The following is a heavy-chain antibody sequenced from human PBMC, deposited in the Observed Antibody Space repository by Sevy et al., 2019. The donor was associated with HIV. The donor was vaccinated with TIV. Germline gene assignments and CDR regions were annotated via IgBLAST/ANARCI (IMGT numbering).Heavy chain of an antibody. J-gene: IGHJ6*02. CDR1: GYTFTTYG. CDR3: ARDRQITIFRVLTGTGMDV. V-gene: IGHV1-18*01. CDR2: ISGYNGNT. Sequence: ASVKVSCKASGYTFTTYGISWVGQAPGQGLEWMGWISGYNGNTNYAQKFQGRVTMSTDTSTTTAYMELRSLRSDDTAAYHCARDRQITIFRVLTGTGMDVWGQGTLVIVSS. D-gene: IGHD3-3*01.